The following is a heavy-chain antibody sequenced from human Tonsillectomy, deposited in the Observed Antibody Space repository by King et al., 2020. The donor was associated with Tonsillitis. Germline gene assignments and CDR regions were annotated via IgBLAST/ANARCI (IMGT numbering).Heavy chain of an antibody. CDR2: ISASSSTI. V-gene: IGHV3-48*01. D-gene: IGHD3-3*01. CDR1: GFTFSSYN. Sequence: VQLVESGGGLVQPGGSLRLSCAASGFTFSSYNMNWVRQAPGKGLEWIAYISASSSTIYYADSVKGRFTISRDNAKKSLPLQMNSLRADDTAVYYCARDRRAIFGVALPFDPWGQGTLVTVSS. CDR3: ARDRRAIFGVALPFDP. J-gene: IGHJ5*02.